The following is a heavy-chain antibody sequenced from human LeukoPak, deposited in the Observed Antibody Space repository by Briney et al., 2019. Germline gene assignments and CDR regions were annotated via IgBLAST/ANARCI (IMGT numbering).Heavy chain of an antibody. CDR3: ARYGRTMIVVPYMDV. Sequence: SQTLSLTCTVSGGSISSGDYYWIWIRQPPGKGLEWIGEINLSGRTNYNPSLKSRVTILEDTSKSQFSLKLSSVTAADTAVYYCARYGRTMIVVPYMDVWGKGTTVTVSS. CDR2: INLSGRT. J-gene: IGHJ6*03. CDR1: GGSISSGDYY. V-gene: IGHV4-30-4*08. D-gene: IGHD3-22*01.